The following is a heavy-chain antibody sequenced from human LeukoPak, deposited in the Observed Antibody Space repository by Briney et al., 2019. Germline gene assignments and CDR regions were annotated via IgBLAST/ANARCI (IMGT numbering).Heavy chain of an antibody. D-gene: IGHD3-22*01. V-gene: IGHV1-2*02. Sequence: ASVKVSCKASGYTFTGYYMHWVRQASGQGLEWMGWINPNSGGTNYAQKFQGRVTMTRDTSISTAYMELSRLRSDDTAVYCCARDPYYDSSGYYYSDAFDIWGQGTMVTVSS. CDR1: GYTFTGYY. CDR2: INPNSGGT. CDR3: ARDPYYDSSGYYYSDAFDI. J-gene: IGHJ3*02.